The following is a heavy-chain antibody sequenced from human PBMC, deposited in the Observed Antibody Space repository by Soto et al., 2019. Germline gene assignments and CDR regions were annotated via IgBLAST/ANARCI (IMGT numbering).Heavy chain of an antibody. V-gene: IGHV4-30-4*01. D-gene: IGHD5-18*01. Sequence: QVQLQESGPGLVKPSQTLSLTCTVSGGSISSGDYYWSWIRQPPGKGLEWIGYIYYSGSTYYNPSLTSRVTIPVDTSKNQFSLKLSSVTAADTAVYYCAREGRIQEWFDPWGQGTLVTVSS. CDR3: AREGRIQEWFDP. J-gene: IGHJ5*02. CDR2: IYYSGST. CDR1: GGSISSGDYY.